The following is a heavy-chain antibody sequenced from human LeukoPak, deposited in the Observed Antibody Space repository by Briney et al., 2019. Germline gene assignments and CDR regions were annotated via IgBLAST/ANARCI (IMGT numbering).Heavy chain of an antibody. Sequence: PSETLSLTCAVYGGSFSDYFWSWIRQPLGEGLEWIGEISHSGSTTYNPSLRSRVTISGDTSKKQFSLKLSSVTAADTAVYYCVTYYYGSSAPKRNYWGQGILVTVSS. CDR2: ISHSGST. CDR1: GGSFSDYF. D-gene: IGHD3-22*01. J-gene: IGHJ4*02. V-gene: IGHV4-34*01. CDR3: VTYYYGSSAPKRNY.